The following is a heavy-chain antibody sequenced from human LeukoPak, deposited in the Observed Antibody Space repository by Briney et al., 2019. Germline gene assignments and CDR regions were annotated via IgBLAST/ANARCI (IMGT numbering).Heavy chain of an antibody. Sequence: SQTLSLTCSVSGGSNSRAGYYWTWIRQHPGEGLELIRYMYSGGSAYYNPSLKSRLTISVDTSKSQFSLTLSSVTTADTAVYYCARGEPGPLTSYLDYWGQGTLVTVSS. CDR3: ARGEPGPLTSYLDY. D-gene: IGHD1-14*01. CDR1: GGSNSRAGYY. J-gene: IGHJ4*02. CDR2: MYSGGSA. V-gene: IGHV4-31*03.